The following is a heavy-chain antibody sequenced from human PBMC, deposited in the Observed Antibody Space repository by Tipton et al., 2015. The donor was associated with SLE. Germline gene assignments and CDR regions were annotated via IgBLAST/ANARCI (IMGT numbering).Heavy chain of an antibody. CDR2: LHTSGII. Sequence: TLSLTCNVSGGSISGHYWTWIRQPAGKGLEYIGRLHTSGIIDYNPSLKSRVTMSVDTSKSHFSLKLTSVTAADTAVYYCARDSPTVAGTFDSWGQGTLVIVSA. CDR1: GGSISGHY. V-gene: IGHV4-4*07. J-gene: IGHJ4*02. CDR3: ARDSPTVAGTFDS. D-gene: IGHD6-19*01.